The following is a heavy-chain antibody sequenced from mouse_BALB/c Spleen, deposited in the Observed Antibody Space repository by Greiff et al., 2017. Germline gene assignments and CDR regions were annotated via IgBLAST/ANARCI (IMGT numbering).Heavy chain of an antibody. CDR2: ISSGSSTI. J-gene: IGHJ1*01. V-gene: IGHV5-17*02. Sequence: DVHLVESGGGLVQPGGSRKLSCAASGFTFSSFGMHWVRQAPEKGLEWVAYISSGSSTIYYADTVKGRFTISRDNPKNTLFLQMTSLRSEDTAMYYCASSPYGNYVSYWYFDVWGAGTTVTVSS. CDR1: GFTFSSFG. CDR3: ASSPYGNYVSYWYFDV. D-gene: IGHD2-1*01.